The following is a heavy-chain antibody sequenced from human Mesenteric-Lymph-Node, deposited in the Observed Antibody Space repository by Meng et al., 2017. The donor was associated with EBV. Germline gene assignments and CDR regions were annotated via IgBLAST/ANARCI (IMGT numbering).Heavy chain of an antibody. CDR2: IKSKTDGGLP. J-gene: IGHJ4*02. CDR1: GLSFSNGW. V-gene: IGHV3-15*02. CDR3: TTDPARRYYFDY. D-gene: IGHD4-17*01. Sequence: VQLVEVGGSLLEHGRSLKRSLATSGLSFSNGWSNWCRQATGKGLEWVGRIKSKTDGGLPDYAAPGKGRLTISRDDSKITLYLTMNSLKTEDTAVYYCTTDPARRYYFDYWGQGTLVTVSS.